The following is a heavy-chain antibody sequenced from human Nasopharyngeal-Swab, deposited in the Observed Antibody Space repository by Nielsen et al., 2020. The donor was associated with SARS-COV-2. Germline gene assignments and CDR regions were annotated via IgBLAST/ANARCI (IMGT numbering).Heavy chain of an antibody. V-gene: IGHV3-30*18. Sequence: VRQDPGKGLEWVAVISYDGSNKYYGDSVKGRFTITRDNSKNTLYLQMNSLRAEDTAVYYCAKGGYSGYEPRGMDVWGQGTTVTVSS. CDR2: ISYDGSNK. D-gene: IGHD5-12*01. J-gene: IGHJ6*02. CDR3: AKGGYSGYEPRGMDV.